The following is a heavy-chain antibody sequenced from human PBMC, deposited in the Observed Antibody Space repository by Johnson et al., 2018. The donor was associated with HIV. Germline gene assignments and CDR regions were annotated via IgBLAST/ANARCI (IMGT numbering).Heavy chain of an antibody. J-gene: IGHJ3*02. V-gene: IGHV3-30-3*01. CDR3: AREGVVGVKDGLI. CDR2: ISYDGSNK. CDR1: GFTFSSYA. Sequence: VQLVESGGGVVQPGRSLRLSCAASGFTFSSYAMHWVRQAPGKGLEWVAVISYDGSNKYYADSVKGRFTISRDNSKNTLYLQMNSLRAEYTAVYYCAREGVVGVKDGLIWGQGTMVTVSS. D-gene: IGHD1-26*01.